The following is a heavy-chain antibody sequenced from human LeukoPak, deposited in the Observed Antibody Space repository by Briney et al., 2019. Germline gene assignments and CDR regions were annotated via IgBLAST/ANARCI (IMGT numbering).Heavy chain of an antibody. V-gene: IGHV3-48*03. CDR2: ISSSGSAI. Sequence: GGSLRLSCAASGFTFSSYEMNWVRQAPGKGLEWVSKISSSGSAIYYADSVKGRFTISRDNARSTLYLQMNSLRAEDTAVYYCARGGSLGYWGQGTLVTVSS. J-gene: IGHJ4*02. CDR1: GFTFSSYE. D-gene: IGHD6-19*01. CDR3: ARGGSLGY.